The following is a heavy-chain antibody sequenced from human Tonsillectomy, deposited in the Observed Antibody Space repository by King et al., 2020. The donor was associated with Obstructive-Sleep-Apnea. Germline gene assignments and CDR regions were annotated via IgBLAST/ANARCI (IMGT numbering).Heavy chain of an antibody. CDR2: IYYSGST. V-gene: IGHV4-59*01. D-gene: IGHD2-21*02. CDR3: ARGGCGGDCHYYYYGMDV. Sequence: QLQESGPGLVKPSETLSFTCTVSGGSISSYYWSWIRQPPGKGLEWIGYIYYSGSTNYNPSLKSRVTISVDTSKNQFSLKLSSVTAADTAVYYCARGGCGGDCHYYYYGMDVWGQGTTVTVSS. CDR1: GGSISSYY. J-gene: IGHJ6*02.